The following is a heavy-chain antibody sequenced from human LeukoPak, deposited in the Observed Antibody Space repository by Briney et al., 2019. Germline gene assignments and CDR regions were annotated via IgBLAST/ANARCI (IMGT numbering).Heavy chain of an antibody. V-gene: IGHV5-51*01. Sequence: GESLKISCKGSGYSFTSYWIGWVRQMPGKGLEWMGIIYPGDSDTRYSPSFQGQVTISADKSISTAYLQWSSLKASDTAMYYCARTYYDFWSVYYSNGRDVWGKGTRVTVSS. D-gene: IGHD3-3*01. CDR1: GYSFTSYW. CDR3: ARTYYDFWSVYYSNGRDV. CDR2: IYPGDSDT. J-gene: IGHJ6*04.